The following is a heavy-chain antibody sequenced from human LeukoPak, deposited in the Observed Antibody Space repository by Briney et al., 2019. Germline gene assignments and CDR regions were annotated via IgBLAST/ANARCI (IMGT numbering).Heavy chain of an antibody. V-gene: IGHV3-74*01. D-gene: IGHD2-15*01. CDR2: MNGDGSGI. Sequence: QTGGSLRLSCVASGFNFSPYWMHWVRQAPGKGLGWVARMNGDGSGINYADAVKVRFTISRDNAKNTVFLQMTGLRVADTAMYYCARDQGVAGWFSAWGQGTLVTVSS. CDR3: ARDQGVAGWFSA. J-gene: IGHJ4*02. CDR1: GFNFSPYW.